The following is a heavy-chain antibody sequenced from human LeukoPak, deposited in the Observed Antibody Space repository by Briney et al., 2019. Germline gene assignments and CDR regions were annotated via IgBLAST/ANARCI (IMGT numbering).Heavy chain of an antibody. CDR1: GFTFSDYG. CDR3: AKPPPLRYYYIDV. V-gene: IGHV3-23*01. J-gene: IGHJ6*03. CDR2: ISPSGGIT. Sequence: PGGSLRLSCAASGFTFSDYGMVWVRQAPGKGLEWVSGISPSGGITYYTDSVKGRFTISKDTSKNTLSLQMNSLGAEDTAVYYCAKPPPLRYYYIDVWGKGTTVTVSS.